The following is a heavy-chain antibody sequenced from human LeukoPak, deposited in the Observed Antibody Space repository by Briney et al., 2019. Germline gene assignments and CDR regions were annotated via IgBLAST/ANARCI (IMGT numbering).Heavy chain of an antibody. J-gene: IGHJ4*02. Sequence: GGSLRLSCAASGFTVSSNYMSWVRQAPGKGLEWVSSISRGGISIYYADSVKGRFTISRDNAKNSLYLQMNSLTAEDTAVYYCARVGVLSSSWLLYWGQGTLVTVSS. CDR1: GFTVSSNY. CDR3: ARVGVLSSSWLLY. D-gene: IGHD6-13*01. V-gene: IGHV3-48*03. CDR2: ISRGGISI.